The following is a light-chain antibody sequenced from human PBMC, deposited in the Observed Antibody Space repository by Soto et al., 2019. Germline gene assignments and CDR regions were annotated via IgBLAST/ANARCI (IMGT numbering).Light chain of an antibody. J-gene: IGKJ4*01. CDR2: GAS. CDR3: QHYNNWPLT. V-gene: IGKV3-15*01. CDR1: QSVSSN. Sequence: EIVMTQSPATLSVSPGERATLSCWASQSVSSNLAWYQQRPGQAPRLLIYGASTRATGIPARFSGSGSGTEFTLTISSLQSEDFAVYSCQHYNNWPLTFGGGTKVEIE.